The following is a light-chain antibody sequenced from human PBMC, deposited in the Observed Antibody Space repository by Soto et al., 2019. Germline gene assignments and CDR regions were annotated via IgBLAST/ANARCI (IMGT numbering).Light chain of an antibody. J-gene: IGKJ4*01. CDR3: QQYGSSPR. CDR2: GAS. Sequence: EIVLTQSPDTLSLSPGERGTLSCRASQTIGDNDLAWYQQKPGQAPRLLIYGASSRATGIPDRFSGSGSGTDFTLTISSLEPEDFAVYYCQQYGSSPRFGGGTKVDIK. V-gene: IGKV3-20*01. CDR1: QTIGDND.